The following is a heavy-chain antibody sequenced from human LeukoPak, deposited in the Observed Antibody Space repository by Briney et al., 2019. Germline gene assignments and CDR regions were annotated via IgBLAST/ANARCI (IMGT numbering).Heavy chain of an antibody. Sequence: GGSLRLSCAASGFTFSSYGMHWVRQAPGKGLERVAVISYDGSNKYYADSVKGRFTISRDNSKNTLYLQMNSLRAEDTAVYYCAKDCPWFDPWGQGTLVTVSS. J-gene: IGHJ5*02. CDR3: AKDCPWFDP. V-gene: IGHV3-30*18. CDR1: GFTFSSYG. CDR2: ISYDGSNK.